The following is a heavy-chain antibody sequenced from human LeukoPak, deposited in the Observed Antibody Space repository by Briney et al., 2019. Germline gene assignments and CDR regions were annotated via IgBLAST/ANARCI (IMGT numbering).Heavy chain of an antibody. D-gene: IGHD6-6*01. CDR2: INAENGNT. J-gene: IGHJ5*02. CDR3: ARDERSSSAGFRSFDP. CDR1: GHTFTSYG. V-gene: IGHV1-18*01. Sequence: ASVKVSCTASGHTFTSYGISWVRQAPGQGLEWMGWINAENGNTNYAQKLQGRVTMTTDTSTSTAYMELRSLRSDDTAVYYCARDERSSSAGFRSFDPWGQGTLVTVSS.